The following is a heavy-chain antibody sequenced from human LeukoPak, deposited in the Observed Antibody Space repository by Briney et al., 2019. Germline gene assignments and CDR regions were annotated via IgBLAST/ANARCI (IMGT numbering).Heavy chain of an antibody. CDR2: ISDDGSRQ. J-gene: IGHJ4*02. Sequence: QSGGSLRLSCAATGFTFSNYAIHWGRQAPGKGLEGVAFISDDGSRQHYADSVKGRFTISRDNSKNTLNLQMNSLRAEDTAVYYCVKDRTGTYTLDYWGQGTLVTVSS. CDR1: GFTFSNYA. V-gene: IGHV3-30-3*01. CDR3: VKDRTGTYTLDY. D-gene: IGHD3-10*01.